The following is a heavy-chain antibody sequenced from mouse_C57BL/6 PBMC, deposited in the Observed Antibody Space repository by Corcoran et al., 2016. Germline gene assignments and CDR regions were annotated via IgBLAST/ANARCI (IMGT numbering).Heavy chain of an antibody. J-gene: IGHJ2*01. CDR2: INTYSGVP. CDR3: ARPHYYGSSYGYYFDY. CDR1: GYTFTTYG. D-gene: IGHD1-1*01. V-gene: IGHV9-3*01. Sequence: QIQLVQSGPELKKPGETVKISCKASGYTFTTYGMSWVKQAPGKGLKWMGWINTYSGVPTYADDFKGRFAFSLETSASTAYLQINNLKNEDTATYFCARPHYYGSSYGYYFDYWGQGTTLTVSS.